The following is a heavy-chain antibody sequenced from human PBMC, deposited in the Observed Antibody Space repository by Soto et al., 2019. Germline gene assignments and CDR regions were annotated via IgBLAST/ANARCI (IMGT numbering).Heavy chain of an antibody. J-gene: IGHJ5*02. Sequence: SETLSLTCTVSGGSISSYYWSWIRQPPGKGLEWIGYIYYSGSTNYNPSLKSRVTISVDTSKNQFSLKLSSVTAADTAVYYCARMSSGSANWFDPWGQGTLVTVSS. V-gene: IGHV4-59*01. D-gene: IGHD6-6*01. CDR2: IYYSGST. CDR3: ARMSSGSANWFDP. CDR1: GGSISSYY.